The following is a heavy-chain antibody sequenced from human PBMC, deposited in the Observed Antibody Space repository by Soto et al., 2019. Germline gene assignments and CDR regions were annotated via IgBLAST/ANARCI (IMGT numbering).Heavy chain of an antibody. V-gene: IGHV2-5*01. J-gene: IGHJ5*02. Sequence: QITLKESGPTLVKPTQTLTLTCTFSGFSLSTSGVGVGWIRQPPGKALEWLALIYWNDDKRYSPSLKSRLTITKDTSKNQVVLTMTNMDPVYTATYYCAAASYCSGGSCYPRANWFDPWGQGTLVTVSS. CDR2: IYWNDDK. D-gene: IGHD2-15*01. CDR3: AAASYCSGGSCYPRANWFDP. CDR1: GFSLSTSGVG.